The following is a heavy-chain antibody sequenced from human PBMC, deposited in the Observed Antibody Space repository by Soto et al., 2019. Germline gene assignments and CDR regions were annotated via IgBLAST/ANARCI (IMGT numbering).Heavy chain of an antibody. CDR1: GGSISSYY. Sequence: PSETLSLTCTVSGGSISSYYWSWIRQPPGKGLEWIGYIYYSGSTNYSPSLKSRVTISVDTSKNQFSLKLSSVTAADTAVYYCARDSPYSSSSGTHFDYWGQGTLVTVSS. J-gene: IGHJ4*02. CDR2: IYYSGST. V-gene: IGHV4-59*01. CDR3: ARDSPYSSSSGTHFDY. D-gene: IGHD6-6*01.